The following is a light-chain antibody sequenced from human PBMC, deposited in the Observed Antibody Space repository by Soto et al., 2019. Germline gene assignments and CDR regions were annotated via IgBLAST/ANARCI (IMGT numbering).Light chain of an antibody. CDR1: QSISTW. J-gene: IGKJ4*01. CDR2: DAS. Sequence: DIQMTQSPSTLSASVGDRVTITCRASQSISTWLAWYQQKSGRAPKLLIFDASRLESGVPSRFSGSASGTEFTLTISSLQPDDFATYYCQKYNSAPLTFGGGTKVDIK. CDR3: QKYNSAPLT. V-gene: IGKV1-5*01.